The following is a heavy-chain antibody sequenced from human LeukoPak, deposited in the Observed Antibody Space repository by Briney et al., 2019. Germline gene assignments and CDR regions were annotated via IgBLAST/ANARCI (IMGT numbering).Heavy chain of an antibody. Sequence: PSETLSLTCTVSGGSISGFYWSWIQQPPGKGLEWIGYMDKSGGTTYNPSLKSRVTISVDTSKNQFSLNLSPVTAADTAVYYCARDYSKGGGFDFWGQGTLVTVSS. CDR3: ARDYSKGGGFDF. D-gene: IGHD4-11*01. V-gene: IGHV4-59*01. J-gene: IGHJ4*02. CDR1: GGSISGFY. CDR2: MDKSGGT.